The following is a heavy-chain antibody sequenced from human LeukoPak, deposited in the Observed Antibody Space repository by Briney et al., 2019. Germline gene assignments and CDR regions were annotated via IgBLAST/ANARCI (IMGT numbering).Heavy chain of an antibody. D-gene: IGHD2-15*01. Sequence: GESLKTSCKGSGYSFTTYWIGWVRQMPGKGLEWMGIMYPGDSDTRYSPSFQGQVTISVDNSISIAYLQWSSLKASDTAMYYCVRLEVGRIDYWGQGTLVTVSS. V-gene: IGHV5-51*01. CDR3: VRLEVGRIDY. J-gene: IGHJ4*02. CDR1: GYSFTTYW. CDR2: MYPGDSDT.